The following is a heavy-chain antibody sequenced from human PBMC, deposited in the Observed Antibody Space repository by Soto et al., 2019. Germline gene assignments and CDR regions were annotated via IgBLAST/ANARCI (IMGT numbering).Heavy chain of an antibody. J-gene: IGHJ6*02. V-gene: IGHV4-4*02. CDR1: GGSISSSNW. CDR3: ARMHIVVVTAIRGSDYYYGMDV. D-gene: IGHD2-21*02. CDR2: IYHSGST. Sequence: PSETLSLTCAVSGGSISSSNWWSWVRQPPGKGLEWIGEIYHSGSTNYNPSLKSRVTISVDKSKNQFSLKLSSVTAADTAVYYCARMHIVVVTAIRGSDYYYGMDVWGQGTTVTVSS.